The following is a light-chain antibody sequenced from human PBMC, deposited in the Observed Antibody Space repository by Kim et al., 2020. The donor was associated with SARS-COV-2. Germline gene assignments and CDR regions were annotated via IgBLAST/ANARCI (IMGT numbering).Light chain of an antibody. Sequence: DIQMTQSPSSLSASGGDRVTITCQASQDISNFLNWYQQKPGKAPKLLIYDASNLERGVPSRFSGSGSGTDFTFTISSLQPEDIATYYCQQYDILPYTFGQGTKLEI. J-gene: IGKJ2*01. V-gene: IGKV1-33*01. CDR1: QDISNF. CDR2: DAS. CDR3: QQYDILPYT.